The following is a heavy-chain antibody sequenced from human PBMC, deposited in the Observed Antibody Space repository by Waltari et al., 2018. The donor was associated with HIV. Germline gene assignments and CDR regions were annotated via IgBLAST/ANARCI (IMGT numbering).Heavy chain of an antibody. Sequence: EVQLVESGGGQVKPGGSLRLSCAASGFTFDRHCMYLCRQAPGRGLEGVSSISGSRAFIYYADSVKGRVTIARDYANNSLYLQMNSLRAEDTAIYYCARGYCTGTTCSTPDAFDVWGQGTMVTVSS. CDR3: ARGYCTGTTCSTPDAFDV. D-gene: IGHD2-2*02. CDR2: ISGSRAFI. J-gene: IGHJ3*01. V-gene: IGHV3-21*01. CDR1: GFTFDRHC.